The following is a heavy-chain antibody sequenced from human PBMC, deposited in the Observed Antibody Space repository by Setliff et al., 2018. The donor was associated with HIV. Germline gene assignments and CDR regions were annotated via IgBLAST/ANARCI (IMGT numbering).Heavy chain of an antibody. CDR2: IKQDGSDK. CDR1: ALTLSGYW. V-gene: IGHV3-7*01. Sequence: GGSLRLSCAASALTLSGYWMNWVRQAPGKGLEWVASIKQDGSDKYYVASVRGRFTISRDNAESSLYLQMNSLRAEDTAVYYCARGHSSGWGAFDYWGQGTLVTVSS. CDR3: ARGHSSGWGAFDY. J-gene: IGHJ4*02. D-gene: IGHD6-19*01.